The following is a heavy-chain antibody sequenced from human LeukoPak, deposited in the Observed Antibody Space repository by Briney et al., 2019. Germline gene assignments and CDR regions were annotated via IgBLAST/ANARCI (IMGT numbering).Heavy chain of an antibody. D-gene: IGHD5-24*01. CDR2: INGGGSST. J-gene: IGHJ4*02. V-gene: IGHV3-74*01. Sequence: GGSLRLSCAVSGFTFSSYWMHWFRQAPGKGLVWVSHINGGGSSTTYADSVKGRFTISRDNAKNTLYLEMRSPRAEDTAVYYCARGDGHNAFDYWGQGTLVTVSS. CDR1: GFTFSSYW. CDR3: ARGDGHNAFDY.